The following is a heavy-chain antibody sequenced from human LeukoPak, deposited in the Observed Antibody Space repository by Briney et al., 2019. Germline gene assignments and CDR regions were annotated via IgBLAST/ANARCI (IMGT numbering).Heavy chain of an antibody. CDR2: IKHDGSEI. CDR1: AFTFSSYW. V-gene: IGHV3-7*01. CDR3: GRDKWGLVGTGAVDY. Sequence: GGSLRLSCAASAFTFSSYWMSWVRQAPGKGLEWVANIKHDGSEIYYVDSVKGRFTISRDNAKNSLYLQMNSLRAEDTAVYYCGRDKWGLVGTGAVDYWGQGTLVSVSS. D-gene: IGHD2-21*02. J-gene: IGHJ4*02.